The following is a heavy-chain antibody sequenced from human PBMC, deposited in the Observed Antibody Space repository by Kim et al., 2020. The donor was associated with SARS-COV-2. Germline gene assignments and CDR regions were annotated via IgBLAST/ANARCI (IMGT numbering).Heavy chain of an antibody. D-gene: IGHD1-1*01. V-gene: IGHV3-7*01. CDR2: IKQDGSEK. J-gene: IGHJ5*02. CDR3: ARNRRLNIVMTGTNDDNWFDP. Sequence: GGSLRLSCAASGFTFDRYWMTWVRQAPGKGLGWVANIKQDGSEKYYVDSVEGRFTISRDNGKNSLYLEMHSLRVEDTAVYYCARNRRLNIVMTGTNDDNWFDPWSQGTLVTVSS. CDR1: GFTFDRYW.